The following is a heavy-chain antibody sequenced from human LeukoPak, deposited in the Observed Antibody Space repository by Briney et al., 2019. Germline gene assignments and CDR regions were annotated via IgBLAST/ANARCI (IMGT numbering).Heavy chain of an antibody. D-gene: IGHD3-22*01. CDR2: IYSGGST. V-gene: IGHV3-66*01. CDR3: ARDISSGYYDAFDI. Sequence: GGSLRLSCAASGFTVSRNYMSWVRQAPGKGLEWVSIIYSGGSTYYADSVKGRFTISRDNSKNTLYLQMNSLRAEDTAVYYCARDISSGYYDAFDIWGQGTMVTVSS. CDR1: GFTVSRNY. J-gene: IGHJ3*02.